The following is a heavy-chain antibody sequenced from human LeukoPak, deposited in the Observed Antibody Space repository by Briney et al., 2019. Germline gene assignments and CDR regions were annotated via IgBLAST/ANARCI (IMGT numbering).Heavy chain of an antibody. V-gene: IGHV1-18*04. D-gene: IGHD3-10*01. J-gene: IGHJ5*02. Sequence: ASVKVSCKASGYAFTNYSLHWVRLRQAPGQGLEWMGWISAYNGNTSYAQKLQGRVTMTTDTSTSTAYMELRSLRSDDTAVYYCARVLTQPHRDLLWFGYNWFDPWGQGTLVTVSS. CDR1: GYAFTNYS. CDR2: ISAYNGNT. CDR3: ARVLTQPHRDLLWFGYNWFDP.